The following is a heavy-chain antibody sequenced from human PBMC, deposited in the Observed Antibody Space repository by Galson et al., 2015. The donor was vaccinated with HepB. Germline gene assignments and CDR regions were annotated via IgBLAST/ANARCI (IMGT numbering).Heavy chain of an antibody. CDR3: ARGPGQWEVYFDY. J-gene: IGHJ4*02. Sequence: ETLSLTCTVSGGSISSSSYYWGWIRQPPGKGLEWIGSIYYSGSTYYNPSLKSRVTISVDTSKNQFSLKLSSVTAADTAVYYCARGPGQWEVYFDYWGQGTLVTVSS. CDR1: GGSISSSSYY. V-gene: IGHV4-39*01. CDR2: IYYSGST. D-gene: IGHD1-26*01.